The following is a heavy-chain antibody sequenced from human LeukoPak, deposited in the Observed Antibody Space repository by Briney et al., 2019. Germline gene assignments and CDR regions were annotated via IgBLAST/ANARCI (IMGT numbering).Heavy chain of an antibody. D-gene: IGHD6-13*01. Sequence: SETLSLTCTVSGGSISSSSYYWGWIRQPPGKGLEWIGSIYYSGSTYYNTSLKSRVTISVDTSKNQFSLKLSSVTAADTAVYYCARHRAAAGTKRLDYWGQGTLVTVSS. V-gene: IGHV4-39*01. J-gene: IGHJ4*02. CDR2: IYYSGST. CDR3: ARHRAAAGTKRLDY. CDR1: GGSISSSSYY.